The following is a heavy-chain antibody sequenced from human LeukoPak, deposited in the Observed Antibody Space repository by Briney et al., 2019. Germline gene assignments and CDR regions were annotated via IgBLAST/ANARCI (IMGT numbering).Heavy chain of an antibody. CDR3: ARHYCSGGSCHPYYGMDV. D-gene: IGHD2-15*01. V-gene: IGHV4-34*01. CDR1: GDSFSGYY. Sequence: SETLSLTCAVYGDSFSGYYWSWIRQSPGTGLEWIGEVNDRGTTNYNPNLKSRVTISVVTSSNQFSLKLSSVTAADTAVYYCARHYCSGGSCHPYYGMDVWGQGTTVTVSS. J-gene: IGHJ6*02. CDR2: VNDRGTT.